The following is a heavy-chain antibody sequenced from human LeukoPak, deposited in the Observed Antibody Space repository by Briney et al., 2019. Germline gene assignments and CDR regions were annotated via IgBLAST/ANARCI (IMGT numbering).Heavy chain of an antibody. J-gene: IGHJ4*02. CDR3: ARAYSSSWYAGY. CDR1: GFTFSSYA. Sequence: PGGSLRLSCAASGFTFSSYAMHWVRQAPGEGLEWVAIISYDGSNKYYADSVQGRFTISRDNSKNTLYLQMNSLRAEDTAVYYCARAYSSSWYAGYWGQGTLVTVSS. D-gene: IGHD6-13*01. CDR2: ISYDGSNK. V-gene: IGHV3-30-3*01.